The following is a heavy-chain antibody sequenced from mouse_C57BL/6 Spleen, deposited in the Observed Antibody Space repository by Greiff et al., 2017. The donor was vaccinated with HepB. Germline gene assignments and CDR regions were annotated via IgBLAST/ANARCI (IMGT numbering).Heavy chain of an antibody. CDR1: GFTFSDYG. V-gene: IGHV5-17*01. Sequence: DVMLVESGGGLVKPGGSLKLSCAASGFTFSDYGMHWVRQAPEKGLEWVAYISSGSSTIYYADTVKGRFTISRDNAKNTLFLQMTSLRSEDTAMYYCARPYGSPHYYAMDYWGQGTSVTVSS. CDR3: ARPYGSPHYYAMDY. D-gene: IGHD1-1*01. J-gene: IGHJ4*01. CDR2: ISSGSSTI.